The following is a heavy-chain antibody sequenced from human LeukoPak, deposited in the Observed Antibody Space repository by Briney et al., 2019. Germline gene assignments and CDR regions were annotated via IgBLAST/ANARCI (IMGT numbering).Heavy chain of an antibody. CDR1: GFTFSSYA. Sequence: GGSLRPSCAASGFTFSSYAMSWVRQAPGKGLEWVSAISGSGGSTYYADSVKGRFTISRDNSKNTLYLQMNSLRAEDTAVYYCARTVLRFLEWLPIDAFDIWGQGTMVTVSS. V-gene: IGHV3-23*01. J-gene: IGHJ3*02. CDR2: ISGSGGST. CDR3: ARTVLRFLEWLPIDAFDI. D-gene: IGHD3-3*01.